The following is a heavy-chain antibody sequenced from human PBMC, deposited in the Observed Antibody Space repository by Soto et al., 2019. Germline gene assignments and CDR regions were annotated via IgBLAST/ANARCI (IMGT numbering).Heavy chain of an antibody. J-gene: IGHJ4*02. CDR2: SFYRGST. CDR3: ATADGFGVVTPFFED. D-gene: IGHD3-3*01. Sequence: QLQLQESGPGLVKPSETLSLTCTVSGGSISSRSHYWGWIRQSPGKHLEWIGSSFYRGSTHYNPSLKTRVTISVDTCKNQVSLKLYSVTAADTAVYYCATADGFGVVTPFFEDWGQGILVTVSS. CDR1: GGSISSRSHY. V-gene: IGHV4-39*01.